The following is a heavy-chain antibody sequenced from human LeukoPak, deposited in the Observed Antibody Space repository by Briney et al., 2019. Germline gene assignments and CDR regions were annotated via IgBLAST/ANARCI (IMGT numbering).Heavy chain of an antibody. V-gene: IGHV4-59*12. CDR3: ASPYCGGDC. D-gene: IGHD2-21*01. CDR1: GGSISSYY. CDR2: IYYSGST. J-gene: IGHJ4*02. Sequence: SETLSLTCTVSGGSISSYYWSWIRQPPGKGLEWIGYIYYSGSTNYNPSLKSRVTISVDTSKNQFSLKLSSVTAADTAVYYCASPYCGGDCWGQGTLVTVSS.